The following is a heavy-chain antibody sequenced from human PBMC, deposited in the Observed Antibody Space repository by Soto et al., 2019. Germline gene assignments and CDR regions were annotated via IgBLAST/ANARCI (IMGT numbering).Heavy chain of an antibody. D-gene: IGHD1-26*01. CDR3: ARGPWALLNYYFDY. Sequence: QVQLVESGGGVVQPGRSLRLSCAASGFTFSSYGMHWVRQAPGKGLEWVAVISYDGSNKYYADSVKGRFTISRDNSKNTLYLQMHSLRAEDTAVYYCARGPWALLNYYFDYWGQGTLVTVSS. CDR2: ISYDGSNK. V-gene: IGHV3-30*03. CDR1: GFTFSSYG. J-gene: IGHJ4*02.